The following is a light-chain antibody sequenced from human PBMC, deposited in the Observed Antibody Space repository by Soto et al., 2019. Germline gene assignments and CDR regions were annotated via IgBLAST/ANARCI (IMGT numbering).Light chain of an antibody. CDR2: GAS. V-gene: IGKV3D-20*02. CDR1: QSVSSSY. CDR3: KQRSNWPT. J-gene: IGKJ5*01. Sequence: EIVLTQSPGTLSLSPGDRATLSWRASQSVSSSYLAWYQQKPGQAPRLLIYGASSRATGIQDRFSGSGSGTEFTLTIRRLEPEDFAIYYCKQRSNWPTFVQGTRLEIK.